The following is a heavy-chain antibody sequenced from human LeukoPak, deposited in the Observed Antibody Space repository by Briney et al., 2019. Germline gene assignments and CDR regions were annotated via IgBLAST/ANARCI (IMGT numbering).Heavy chain of an antibody. D-gene: IGHD2-2*01. CDR1: GGSISSSDYY. Sequence: SETLSLTCTVSGGSISSSDYYWGWVRQPQGRGREWIGYIYYSGSPYYNPSLKSPLTISVDMSKNQFSLKLSSVTAADTAVYYCAREPAAMGFDYWGQGTLVTVSS. J-gene: IGHJ4*02. CDR3: AREPAAMGFDY. V-gene: IGHV4-30-4*01. CDR2: IYYSGSP.